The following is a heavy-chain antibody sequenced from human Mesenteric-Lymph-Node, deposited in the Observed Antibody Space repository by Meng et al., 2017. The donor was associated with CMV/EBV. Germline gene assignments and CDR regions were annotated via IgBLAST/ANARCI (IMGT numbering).Heavy chain of an antibody. V-gene: IGHV4-39*01. J-gene: IGHJ5*02. CDR3: ARPHYYGSGSSPWFDP. CDR2: IYYSGST. CDR1: GGSISRSSYY. D-gene: IGHD3-10*01. Sequence: QLQLQESVPGLVKPSETLSLNCTVSGGSISRSSYYGGWIRQPPGKGLEWIGSIYYSGSTYYNPSLKSRVTISVDTSKNQFSLKLSSVTAADTAVYYCARPHYYGSGSSPWFDPWGQGTLVTVSS.